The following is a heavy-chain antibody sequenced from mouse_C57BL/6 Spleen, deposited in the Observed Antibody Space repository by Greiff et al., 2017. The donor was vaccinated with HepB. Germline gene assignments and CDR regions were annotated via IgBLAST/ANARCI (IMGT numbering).Heavy chain of an antibody. V-gene: IGHV1-52*01. Sequence: QVQLQQPGAELVRPGSSVKLSCKASGYTFTSYWMHWVKQRPIQGLEWIGNIDPSDSETHYNQKFKDKATLTVDKSSSTAYMQLSSLTSEDSAVYYCARYGYYGYWYFDVWGTGTTVTVSS. CDR1: GYTFTSYW. J-gene: IGHJ1*03. D-gene: IGHD2-3*01. CDR2: IDPSDSET. CDR3: ARYGYYGYWYFDV.